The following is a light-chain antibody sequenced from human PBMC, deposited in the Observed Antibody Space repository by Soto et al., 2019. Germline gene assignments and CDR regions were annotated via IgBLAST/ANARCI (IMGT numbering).Light chain of an antibody. Sequence: EIVLTQSPGTLSLSPGERATLSFRASQSVSSSYLAWYQQKPGQAPRLLIYGASSRATGIPDRFSGSGSGTDFTLTISRLEPEDFAVYYCQQYGSSPGWTFGQGTKVDI. J-gene: IGKJ1*01. V-gene: IGKV3-20*01. CDR3: QQYGSSPGWT. CDR1: QSVSSSY. CDR2: GAS.